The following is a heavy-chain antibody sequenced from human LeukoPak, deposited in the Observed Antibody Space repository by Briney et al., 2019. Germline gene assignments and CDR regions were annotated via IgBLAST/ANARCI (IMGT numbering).Heavy chain of an antibody. D-gene: IGHD1/OR15-1a*01. CDR3: AKGPSGTKHTPLDY. CDR2: ISYDGSNK. Sequence: PGGSLRLSCAASGFTFSSYAMHWVRQAPGKGLEWVAVISYDGSNKYYADSVKGRFTISRDNSKNTLYLQMNSLRAEDTAVYYCAKGPSGTKHTPLDYWGQGTLVTVSS. J-gene: IGHJ4*02. CDR1: GFTFSSYA. V-gene: IGHV3-30-3*01.